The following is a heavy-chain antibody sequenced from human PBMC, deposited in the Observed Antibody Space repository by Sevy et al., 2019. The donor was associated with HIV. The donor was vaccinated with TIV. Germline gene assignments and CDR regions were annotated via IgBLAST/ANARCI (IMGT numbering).Heavy chain of an antibody. CDR3: AEDKNDYDWAYFDS. Sequence: SETLSLTCTVSGYSIRSAYQWGWIRQPPGKGLEWIGSIYPGGSAFYNPSLKSRVTISVDMSKNHFSLNLKSVTAADTAMYYCAEDKNDYDWAYFDSWGPGTLVTVSS. D-gene: IGHD3-16*01. J-gene: IGHJ4*02. CDR1: GYSIRSAYQ. V-gene: IGHV4-38-2*02. CDR2: IYPGGSA.